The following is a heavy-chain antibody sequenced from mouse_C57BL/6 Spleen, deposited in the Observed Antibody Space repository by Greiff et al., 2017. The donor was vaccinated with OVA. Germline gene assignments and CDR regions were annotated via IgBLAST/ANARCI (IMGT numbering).Heavy chain of an antibody. V-gene: IGHV1-52*01. CDR2: IDPSDSET. CDR1: GYTFTSYW. CDR3: ARSRTSYWYFDV. J-gene: IGHJ1*03. Sequence: VQLQQPGAELVRPGSSVTLSCKASGYTFTSYWMHWVKQRPIQGLEWIGNIDPSDSETHYNQQFKDKATLTVDKSSSTAYMQLSSLTSEDSAVYYCARSRTSYWYFDVWGTGTTVTVSS.